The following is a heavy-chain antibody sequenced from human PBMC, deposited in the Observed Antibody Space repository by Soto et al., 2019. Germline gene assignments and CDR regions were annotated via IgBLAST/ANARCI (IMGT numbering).Heavy chain of an antibody. D-gene: IGHD1-26*01. CDR1: GYTFTSYG. CDR2: ISAYNGNT. V-gene: IGHV1-18*01. CDR3: ASVLWSYFG. J-gene: IGHJ4*02. Sequence: ASVKVSCKASGYTFTSYGISWVRQAPGQGLEWMGWISAYNGNTNYAQKLQGRVTMTTDTSTSTVYMELSSLRSEDTAVYYCASVLWSYFGWGQGTLVTVSS.